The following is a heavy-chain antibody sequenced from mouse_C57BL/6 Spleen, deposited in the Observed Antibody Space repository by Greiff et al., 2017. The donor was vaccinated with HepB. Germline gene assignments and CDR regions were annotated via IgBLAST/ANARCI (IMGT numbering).Heavy chain of an antibody. J-gene: IGHJ1*03. Sequence: QVQLQQSGPGLVAPSQSLSITCTVSGFSLTSYAISWVRQPPGKGLEWLGVIWTGGGTNYNSALKSRLSISKDNSKSQVFLKMNSLQTDDTARYYCARNWGGGPIWYFDVWGTGTTVTVSS. CDR2: IWTGGGT. D-gene: IGHD3-1*01. CDR1: GFSLTSYA. CDR3: ARNWGGGPIWYFDV. V-gene: IGHV2-9-1*01.